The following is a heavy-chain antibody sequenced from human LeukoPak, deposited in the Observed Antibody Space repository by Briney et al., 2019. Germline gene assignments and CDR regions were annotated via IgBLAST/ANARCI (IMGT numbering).Heavy chain of an antibody. CDR2: ISGSADS. CDR3: AKETGWSPLGEDDH. Sequence: TGGSLRLSCAASGFIFSNYAMTWVRQAPGRGLEWVAGISGSADSSYADSVKGRFTISRDNSKNTLYLQLNSLTGEDTAVYFCAKETGWSPLGEDDHWGQGILVSVSS. D-gene: IGHD3-16*01. CDR1: GFIFSNYA. J-gene: IGHJ4*02. V-gene: IGHV3-23*01.